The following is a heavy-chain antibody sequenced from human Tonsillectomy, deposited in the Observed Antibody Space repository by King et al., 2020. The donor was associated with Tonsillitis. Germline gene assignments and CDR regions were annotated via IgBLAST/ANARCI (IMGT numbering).Heavy chain of an antibody. CDR1: GYSFTSYW. V-gene: IGHV5-51*01. J-gene: IGHJ3*02. Sequence: VQLVESGAEVKKPGESLRISCKGSGYSFTSYWIAWVRQMPGKGLEWMGIIYPDDSDTRYSPSFQGQVTISADKSISTAYLHWSSLKASDTAMYYCASSKITIFGVRGAFDIWGQGTMVTVPS. CDR3: ASSKITIFGVRGAFDI. CDR2: IYPDDSDT. D-gene: IGHD3-3*01.